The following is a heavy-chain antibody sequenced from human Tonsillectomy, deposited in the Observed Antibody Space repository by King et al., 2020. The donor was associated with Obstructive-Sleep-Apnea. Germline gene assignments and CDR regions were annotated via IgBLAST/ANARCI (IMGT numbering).Heavy chain of an antibody. J-gene: IGHJ5*02. CDR3: AKDSGYSGRARAFETP. D-gene: IGHD2-21*01. Sequence: VQLVESGGGLVQPGGSLRLSCAASGFTFSSYAMSWVRQAPGKGLEWVSGISGSGGSTYYADSVKGRFTISRDTSKNTLYLQMNSLRAEDTAVYYCAKDSGYSGRARAFETPWGQGTLVTVSS. CDR2: ISGSGGST. V-gene: IGHV3-23*04. CDR1: GFTFSSYA.